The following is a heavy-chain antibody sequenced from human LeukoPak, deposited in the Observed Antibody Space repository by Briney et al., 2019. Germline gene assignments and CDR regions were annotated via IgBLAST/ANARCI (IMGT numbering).Heavy chain of an antibody. D-gene: IGHD3-16*01. V-gene: IGHV3-48*01. CDR3: AKKIGGVYGFDI. J-gene: IGHJ3*02. CDR2: ISSSNSI. Sequence: GGSLRLSCAASGFTFSSYSMNWVRQAPGKGLEWVSYISSSNSIYYADSVKGRFTISRDNAKDSLYLQMNSLRAEDTAVYYCAKKIGGVYGFDIWGQGTMVTVSS. CDR1: GFTFSSYS.